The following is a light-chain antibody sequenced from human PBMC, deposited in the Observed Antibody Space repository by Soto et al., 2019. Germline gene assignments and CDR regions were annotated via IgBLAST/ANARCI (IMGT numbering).Light chain of an antibody. CDR3: QQFNNWPPWT. CDR1: QNVGNN. Sequence: EIVMTQSPATLSVSPGERATLSCRARQNVGNNLVWYHQKPGQAPRLLIYGASTRAAGIPDRFSGSGSGTEFTLTISGLQSDDFAVYYCQQFNNWPPWTFGQGTKVEIK. CDR2: GAS. J-gene: IGKJ1*01. V-gene: IGKV3-15*01.